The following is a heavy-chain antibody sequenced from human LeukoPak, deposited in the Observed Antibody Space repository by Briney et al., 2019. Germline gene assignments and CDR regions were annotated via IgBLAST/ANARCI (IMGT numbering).Heavy chain of an antibody. D-gene: IGHD6-6*01. V-gene: IGHV3-64*01. CDR2: VSSNGGST. CDR3: ARVGSSSSHLDY. Sequence: GSLRLSCAASGFTFSSYAMHWVRQAPGKGLEYVSAVSSNGGSTYYANSVKGRFTISRDNSKNTLYLQMGSLRAEDMAVYYCARVGSSSSHLDYWGQGTLVTVSS. CDR1: GFTFSSYA. J-gene: IGHJ4*02.